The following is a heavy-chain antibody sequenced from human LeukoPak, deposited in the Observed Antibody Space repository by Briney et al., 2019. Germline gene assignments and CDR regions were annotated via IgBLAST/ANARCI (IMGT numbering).Heavy chain of an antibody. J-gene: IGHJ4*02. Sequence: PGGSLRLSCAASGFTFSNAWMSWVRQAPGKGLEWVGRIKSKTDGGTTDYAAPVKGRFTISRDDSKNTLYLQMNSLKTEDTAVYYCTTSQVVPAAMAPFDYWGQGTLVTVSS. V-gene: IGHV3-15*01. CDR1: GFTFSNAW. CDR2: IKSKTDGGTT. D-gene: IGHD2-2*01. CDR3: TTSQVVPAAMAPFDY.